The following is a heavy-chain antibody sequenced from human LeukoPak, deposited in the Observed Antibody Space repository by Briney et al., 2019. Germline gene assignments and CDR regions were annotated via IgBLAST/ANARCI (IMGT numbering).Heavy chain of an antibody. CDR3: ARTDVLLWFGELSPSPFDY. V-gene: IGHV1-8*01. CDR1: GYTFTSYD. Sequence: ASVKVSCKASGYTFTSYDVNRVRQATGQGLEWMGWMNPNSGNTGYAQKFQGRVTMTRNASISTAYMELSSLRSEDTAVYYCARTDVLLWFGELSPSPFDYWGQGTLVTVSS. J-gene: IGHJ4*02. CDR2: MNPNSGNT. D-gene: IGHD3-10*01.